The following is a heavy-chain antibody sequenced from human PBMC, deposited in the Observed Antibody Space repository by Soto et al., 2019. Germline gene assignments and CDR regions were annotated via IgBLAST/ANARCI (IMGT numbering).Heavy chain of an antibody. CDR2: ISSSSSTI. CDR1: GFTFSSYS. J-gene: IGHJ6*03. Sequence: PGGSLRLSCAASGFTFSSYSMNWVRQAPGKGLEWVSYISSSSSTIYYADSVKGRSTISRDNAKNSLYLQMNSLRAEDTAVYYCARDRRGYSGYSPYYMDVWGKGTTVTVSS. D-gene: IGHD5-12*01. CDR3: ARDRRGYSGYSPYYMDV. V-gene: IGHV3-48*01.